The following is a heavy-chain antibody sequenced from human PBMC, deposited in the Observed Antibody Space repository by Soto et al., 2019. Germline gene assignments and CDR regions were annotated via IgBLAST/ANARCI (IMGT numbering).Heavy chain of an antibody. CDR3: AKNSILGGYLNLNWFVP. D-gene: IGHD3-9*01. V-gene: IGHV3-23*01. J-gene: IGHJ5*02. CDR1: GFTFSSYA. CDR2: ISGSGGST. Sequence: GGSLRLSCAASGFTFSSYAMSWVRQAPGKGLEWVSAISGSGGSTYYADSVKGRFTISRDNSKNTLYLQMNSLRAEDTAVYYCAKNSILGGYLNLNWFVPWGQGTLVTVSS.